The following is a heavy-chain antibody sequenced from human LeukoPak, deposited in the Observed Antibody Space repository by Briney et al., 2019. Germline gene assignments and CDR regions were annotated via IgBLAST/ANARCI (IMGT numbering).Heavy chain of an antibody. J-gene: IGHJ6*03. D-gene: IGHD3-16*02. Sequence: SGGSLRLSCAASEFTFSSYNMNWVRQAPGKGLEWVSSISSSTSYIYYADSVKGRFTISRDNAKNSLFLEMNSVRAEDTAVYYCARDLLGYNYHYMDVWGKGTTVTVSS. CDR3: ARDLLGYNYHYMDV. CDR1: EFTFSSYN. V-gene: IGHV3-21*01. CDR2: ISSSTSYI.